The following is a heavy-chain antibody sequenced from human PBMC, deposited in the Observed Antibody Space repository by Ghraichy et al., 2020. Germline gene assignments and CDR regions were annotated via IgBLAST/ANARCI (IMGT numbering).Heavy chain of an antibody. J-gene: IGHJ6*02. CDR1: GFNFDDYG. Sequence: GESLNISCAASGFNFDDYGMSWVRQVPGKGLEWVSGIHGDGESTGYTDSVKGRFIISRDNAKKSLYLQMSSLRAEDTALYYCARGVGKERGGMDVWGQGTTVTVSS. V-gene: IGHV3-20*04. D-gene: IGHD1-26*01. CDR3: ARGVGKERGGMDV. CDR2: IHGDGEST.